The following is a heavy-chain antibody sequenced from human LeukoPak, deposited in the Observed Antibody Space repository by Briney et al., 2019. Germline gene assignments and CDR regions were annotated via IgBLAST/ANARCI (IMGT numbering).Heavy chain of an antibody. Sequence: PSETLSLTCTVSGGSISSYYWSWIRQPPGKGLEWIGYIYYGGSTNYNPSLRSRVTISVDTSKNQFSLKLSSVTAADTAVYYCASLPDRYCSSTSCLGPWGQGTLVTVSS. CDR1: GGSISSYY. CDR3: ASLPDRYCSSTSCLGP. D-gene: IGHD2-2*01. CDR2: IYYGGST. J-gene: IGHJ5*02. V-gene: IGHV4-59*01.